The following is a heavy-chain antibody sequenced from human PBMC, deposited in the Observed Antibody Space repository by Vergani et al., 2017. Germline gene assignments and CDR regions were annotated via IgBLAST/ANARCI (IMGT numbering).Heavy chain of an antibody. J-gene: IGHJ4*02. CDR3: ARDTYRFFDF. CDR1: GFSFSSYS. Sequence: EVQLVESGGGLVKPGGSLRLSCAASGFSFSSYSMNWVRQAPGKGLEWVASISGSSSYVFYRDSVKGRFTISRDSAKNSMYLQMNSLRAEDTAVYYCARDTYRFFDFWGQGTLVTVSS. D-gene: IGHD2/OR15-2a*01. V-gene: IGHV3-21*02. CDR2: ISGSSSYV.